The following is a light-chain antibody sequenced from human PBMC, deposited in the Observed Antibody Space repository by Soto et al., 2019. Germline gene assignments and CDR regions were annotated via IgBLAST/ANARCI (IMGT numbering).Light chain of an antibody. CDR3: SSYAGGYVL. CDR1: GSDIGAYNF. J-gene: IGLJ2*01. CDR2: GVT. Sequence: QSALAQPPSASGSPGQSVTISCTGSGSDIGAYNFVSWYQQHPGKAPKLMIFGVTERPSGVPDRFSGSKSGNTASLTVSGLQADDEAIYYCSSYAGGYVLFGGGTKLTVL. V-gene: IGLV2-8*01.